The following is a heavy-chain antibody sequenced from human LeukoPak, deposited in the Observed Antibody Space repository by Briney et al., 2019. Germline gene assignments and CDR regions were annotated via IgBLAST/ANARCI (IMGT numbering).Heavy chain of an antibody. CDR1: GFTFSNYA. D-gene: IGHD2-2*01. CDR2: ISSTGGST. J-gene: IGHJ5*02. Sequence: PGGSLTLSCSASGFTFSNYAMHWVRQAPAKGLEFVSGISSTGGSTNYPDSVKDRFSISRDNSKNTLYLQMTSLRADDTAVYYCVKDQHCSTISCATRTGFDPWGQGTSVTVSS. V-gene: IGHV3-64D*06. CDR3: VKDQHCSTISCATRTGFDP.